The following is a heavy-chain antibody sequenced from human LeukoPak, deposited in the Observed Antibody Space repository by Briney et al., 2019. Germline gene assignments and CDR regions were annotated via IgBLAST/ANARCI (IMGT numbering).Heavy chain of an antibody. CDR2: ISSNGAGT. Sequence: QAGGSLRLSCAASGFTFSDYAMHWVRQAPGRGLEYVSAISSNGAGTYYANSVTGRFTISRDNSKNTLYLQMGSLRTEDMAVYYCARRGYSISGAQVRGALDIWGQGTMVTVSS. D-gene: IGHD6-13*01. J-gene: IGHJ3*02. V-gene: IGHV3-64*01. CDR3: ARRGYSISGAQVRGALDI. CDR1: GFTFSDYA.